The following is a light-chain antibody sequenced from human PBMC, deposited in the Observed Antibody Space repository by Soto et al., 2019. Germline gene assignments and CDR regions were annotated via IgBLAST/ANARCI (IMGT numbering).Light chain of an antibody. V-gene: IGKV1-5*01. CDR2: DAS. Sequence: DIQMSQSPSSLSASTGDRVTITCRASQTIDTRLAWYQQKPGEAPKLLIYDASSLENGVPSRFSGSGSGTEFTLTISGLQPDDFATYYCQHYDTYRATFGLGTKVDIK. CDR1: QTIDTR. J-gene: IGKJ1*01. CDR3: QHYDTYRAT.